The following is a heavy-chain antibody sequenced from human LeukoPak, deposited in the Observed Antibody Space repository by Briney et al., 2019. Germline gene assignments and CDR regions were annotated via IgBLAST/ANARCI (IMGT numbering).Heavy chain of an antibody. CDR1: GFTFSSYS. CDR3: AIDARNYYYYYYGMDV. D-gene: IGHD4-11*01. Sequence: PGGSLRLSCAASGFTFSSYSMNWVRQAPGKGLEWVSYISSSSSTIYYADSVKGRFTISRDNAKNSLYLQMNSLRAEDTAVYYCAIDARNYYYYYYGMDVWGQGTTVTVSS. CDR2: ISSSSSTI. V-gene: IGHV3-48*01. J-gene: IGHJ6*02.